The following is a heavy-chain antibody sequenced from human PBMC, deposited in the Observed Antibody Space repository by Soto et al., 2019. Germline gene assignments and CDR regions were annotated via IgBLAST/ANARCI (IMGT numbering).Heavy chain of an antibody. Sequence: SVNVSFKASGFTFTSSSVQWVRPARGQRLELVGWIVVGSGNTNYAQKFQERVTITRDMSTSTAYMELSSLRSEDTAVYYCAAYTRYYGSGSYHYYYCMDVWGQWTTVTVSS. J-gene: IGHJ6*02. V-gene: IGHV1-58*01. CDR1: GFTFTSSS. CDR2: IVVGSGNT. D-gene: IGHD3-10*01. CDR3: AAYTRYYGSGSYHYYYCMDV.